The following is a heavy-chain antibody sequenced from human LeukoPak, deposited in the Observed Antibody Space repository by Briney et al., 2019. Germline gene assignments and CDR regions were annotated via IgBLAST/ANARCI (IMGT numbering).Heavy chain of an antibody. CDR1: GFTFSDFW. CDR3: VRESSVWVGPGIGRPLDV. Sequence: GGSLRLSCAGSGFTFSDFWMTWVRQTPGKGLEWVANIKEDGSDKQYVDSVQGRFTISRDNAENSLYLQMNSLRAEDTAVYYCVRESSVWVGPGIGRPLDVWGKGTAVTVSS. D-gene: IGHD3-16*01. CDR2: IKEDGSDK. J-gene: IGHJ6*04. V-gene: IGHV3-7*01.